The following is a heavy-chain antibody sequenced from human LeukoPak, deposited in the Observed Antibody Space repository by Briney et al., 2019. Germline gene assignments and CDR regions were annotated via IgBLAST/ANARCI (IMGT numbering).Heavy chain of an antibody. J-gene: IGHJ4*02. CDR3: AKALLAWEPTTWGGY. CDR2: ISSTGNYI. D-gene: IGHD1-26*01. Sequence: PGGSLRLSCAASGFTFSSSGMNWVRQAPGKGLEWVSSISSTGNYIYYTESMKGRFTISRDNAKNSLFLQMNSLRAEDTAVYYCAKALLAWEPTTWGGYWGQGTLVTVSS. CDR1: GFTFSSSG. V-gene: IGHV3-21*06.